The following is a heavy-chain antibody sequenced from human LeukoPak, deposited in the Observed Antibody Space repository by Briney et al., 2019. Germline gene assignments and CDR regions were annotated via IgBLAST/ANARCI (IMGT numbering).Heavy chain of an antibody. CDR2: INPSGGST. J-gene: IGHJ4*02. Sequence: LWASVKVSCKASGYTFTSYHMHWVRQAPGQGLEWMGIINPSGGSTSYAQKFQGRVTMTRDTSTSTVYMELSSLRSEDTAVYYCARDPGGSGYDWNYFDYWGQGTLVTVSS. D-gene: IGHD5-12*01. V-gene: IGHV1-46*01. CDR1: GYTFTSYH. CDR3: ARDPGGSGYDWNYFDY.